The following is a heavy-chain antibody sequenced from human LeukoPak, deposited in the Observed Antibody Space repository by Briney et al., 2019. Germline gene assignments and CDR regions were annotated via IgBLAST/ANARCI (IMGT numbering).Heavy chain of an antibody. CDR2: IYYSGST. CDR1: GDSTSSRSYF. D-gene: IGHD3-22*01. CDR3: ARDSIITMIVVVNDAFDI. V-gene: IGHV4-39*07. J-gene: IGHJ3*02. Sequence: SETLSLTCSVSGDSTSSRSYFWGWIRQPPGKGLEWIGSIYYSGSTYYNPSLKSRITISVDTSNNQFSLKLSSVTAADTAVYCCARDSIITMIVVVNDAFDIWGQGTMVTVSS.